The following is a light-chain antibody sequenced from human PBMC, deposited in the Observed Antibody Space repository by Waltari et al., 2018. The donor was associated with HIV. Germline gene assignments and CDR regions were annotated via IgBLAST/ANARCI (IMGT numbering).Light chain of an antibody. CDR1: QSVSRN. CDR2: GAS. Sequence: EIVLTQSPDTLSLSPGEGATLSCRASQSVSRNLGWYQQKPGQAPRLLIYGASMRATGIAARFSGSGSGTEFTLTISSLQSEDFAVYYCQQYNDWPRLTFGPGTKVDIK. CDR3: QQYNDWPRLT. V-gene: IGKV3-15*01. J-gene: IGKJ3*01.